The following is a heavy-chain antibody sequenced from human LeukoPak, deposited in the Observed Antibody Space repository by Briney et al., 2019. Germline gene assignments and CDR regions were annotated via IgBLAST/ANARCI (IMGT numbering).Heavy chain of an antibody. CDR3: AELGITMIGGV. CDR1: GFTLNSYW. CDR2: IKQDGSEK. Sequence: KAGGSLRLSCAASGFTLNSYWMSWVRQAPGKGLEWVAKIKQDGSEKYYVDSVKGQFTISRDNAKNSLYLQMNSLRAEDTAVYYCAELGITMIGGVWGKGTTVTISS. D-gene: IGHD3-10*02. J-gene: IGHJ6*04. V-gene: IGHV3-7*01.